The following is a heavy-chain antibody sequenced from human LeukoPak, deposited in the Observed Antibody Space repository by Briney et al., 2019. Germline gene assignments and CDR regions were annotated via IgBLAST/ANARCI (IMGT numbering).Heavy chain of an antibody. CDR1: GGSISSSSYY. D-gene: IGHD6-6*01. CDR3: ARDSKYSSLVEAFDI. Sequence: PSETLSLTCTVSGGSISSSSYYWGWIRQPPGKGLEWIGSIYYSGSTYYNPSLKSRVTISVDTSKNQFSLKLSSVTAADTAVYYCARDSKYSSLVEAFDIWGQGTMVTVSS. J-gene: IGHJ3*02. V-gene: IGHV4-39*07. CDR2: IYYSGST.